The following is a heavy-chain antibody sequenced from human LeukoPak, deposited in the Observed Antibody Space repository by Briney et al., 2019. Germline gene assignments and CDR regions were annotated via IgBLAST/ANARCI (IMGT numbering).Heavy chain of an antibody. CDR2: IKHGASEK. D-gene: IGHD3-10*01. CDR1: GFTFSSYG. CDR3: ARGYGSGSYTPTKN. J-gene: IGHJ4*02. V-gene: IGHV3-7*04. Sequence: GGSLRLSCAASGFTFSSYGMSWVRQAPGKGLEWVANIKHGASEKYYVDSVEGRFTIPRDDAKNSLYLEMNSLRVEDTAVYYCARGYGSGSYTPTKNGGQGVLVTVSS.